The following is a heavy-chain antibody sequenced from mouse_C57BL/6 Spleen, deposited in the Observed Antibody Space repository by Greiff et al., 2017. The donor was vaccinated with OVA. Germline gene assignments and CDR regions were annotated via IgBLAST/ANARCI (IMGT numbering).Heavy chain of an antibody. CDR1: GYTFTDYN. Sequence: EVQLQQSGPELVKPGASVKIPCKASGYTFTDYNMDWVKQSHGKSLEWIGDINPNNGGTIYNQKFKGKATLTVDKSSSTAYMELRSLTSEDTAVYFCGICYGSSPDDWGQGTTLTVSS. J-gene: IGHJ2*01. CDR3: GICYGSSPDD. V-gene: IGHV1-18*01. D-gene: IGHD1-1*01. CDR2: INPNNGGT.